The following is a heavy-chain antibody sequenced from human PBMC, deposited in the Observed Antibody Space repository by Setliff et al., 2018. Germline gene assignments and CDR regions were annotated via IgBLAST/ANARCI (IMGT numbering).Heavy chain of an antibody. CDR1: DGSLSTYY. Sequence: SETLSLTCTVSDGSLSTYYWSWIRQPPGKGLEFIGYVYYSGTANYSPSLRSRPTISVDTSKNQFSLKLRSVTAADTAVYYCAGRPQNTPMGPCDYWGQGTLVTVSS. CDR3: AGRPQNTPMGPCDY. D-gene: IGHD5-18*01. J-gene: IGHJ4*02. CDR2: VYYSGTA. V-gene: IGHV4-59*01.